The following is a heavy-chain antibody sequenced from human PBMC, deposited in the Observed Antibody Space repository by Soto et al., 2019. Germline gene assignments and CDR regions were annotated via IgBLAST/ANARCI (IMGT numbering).Heavy chain of an antibody. CDR1: GFTFSKYA. V-gene: IGHV3-23*01. D-gene: IGHD2-15*01. CDR2: ISGRGYT. CDR3: ARDDVLCEGGRCYGIPLDV. Sequence: SGGSLRISCTASGFTFSKYAMSWVSQAPGKGLEWVSTISGRGYTYYADSAKCRFTFSIATSANTLHLQMDSLRVEDTAVYYCARDDVLCEGGRCYGIPLDVWGKVTTVTVSS. J-gene: IGHJ6*04.